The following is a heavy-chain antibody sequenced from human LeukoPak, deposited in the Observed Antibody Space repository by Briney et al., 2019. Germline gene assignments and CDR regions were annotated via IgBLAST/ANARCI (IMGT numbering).Heavy chain of an antibody. Sequence: GGSLRLSCAASEFTFSSYNMNWVRQAPGKGLEWVSCISGSGKYIYYADSVKGRFTISRDNAKNSLYLQMNSLRAEDTAVYYCAKDSSLGYSYGPGWANWYFDLWGRGTLVTVSS. CDR3: AKDSSLGYSYGPGWANWYFDL. J-gene: IGHJ2*01. CDR1: EFTFSSYN. V-gene: IGHV3-21*05. D-gene: IGHD5-18*01. CDR2: ISGSGKYI.